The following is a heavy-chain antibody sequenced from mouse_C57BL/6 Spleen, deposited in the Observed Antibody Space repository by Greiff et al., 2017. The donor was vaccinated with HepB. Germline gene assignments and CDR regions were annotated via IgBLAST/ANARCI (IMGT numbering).Heavy chain of an antibody. J-gene: IGHJ4*01. V-gene: IGHV1-26*01. CDR1: GYTFTDYY. CDR3: ARVQGNYYAMDY. CDR2: INPNNGGT. Sequence: VQLQQSGPELVKPGASVKISCKASGYTFTDYYMNWVKQSHGKSLEWIGDINPNNGGTSYNQKFKGKATLTVDKSSSTAYMELRSLTSEDSAVYYCARVQGNYYAMDYWGQGTSVTVSS.